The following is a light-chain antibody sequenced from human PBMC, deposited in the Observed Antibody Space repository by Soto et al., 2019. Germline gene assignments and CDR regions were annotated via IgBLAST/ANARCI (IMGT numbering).Light chain of an antibody. V-gene: IGLV2-8*01. J-gene: IGLJ1*01. CDR1: SSDVGGYNY. CDR2: EVN. CDR3: SSYAGRDAVYV. Sequence: QSALTQPASVSGSPGQSLRISNTGTSSDVGGYNYVSWYQQHPGKAPQLMIYEVNKRPSGVPDRFSGSKSGNTASLTVSGLQAEDEADYYCSSYAGRDAVYVFGTGTKVTV.